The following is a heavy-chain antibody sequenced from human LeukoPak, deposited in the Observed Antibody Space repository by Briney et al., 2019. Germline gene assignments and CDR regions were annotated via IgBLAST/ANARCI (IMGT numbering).Heavy chain of an antibody. Sequence: ASVKVSCKASGGTFSSYAISWVRQAPGQGLEWMGRIIPILGIANYAQKFQGRVTITADKSTSTAYMELSSLRSEDTAVYYCARRPYGFLTGYYQPFDYWGQGTLVTVSS. D-gene: IGHD3-9*01. V-gene: IGHV1-69*04. CDR3: ARRPYGFLTGYYQPFDY. CDR1: GGTFSSYA. J-gene: IGHJ4*02. CDR2: IIPILGIA.